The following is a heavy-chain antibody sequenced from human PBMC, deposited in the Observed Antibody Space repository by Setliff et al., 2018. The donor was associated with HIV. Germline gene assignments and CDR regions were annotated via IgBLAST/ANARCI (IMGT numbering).Heavy chain of an antibody. CDR2: IYYTWST. CDR1: GGSVGSGSYY. J-gene: IGHJ4*02. Sequence: PSETLSLTCTVSGGSVGSGSYYWSWIRQPPGKGLEYIGYIYYTWSTTYNPSLKSRVSMSIDTSMNQFSLRLTSVTAADTAVYYCARDPPGHGDSNDYWGQGTLVTVSS. V-gene: IGHV4-61*01. CDR3: ARDPPGHGDSNDY. D-gene: IGHD4-17*01.